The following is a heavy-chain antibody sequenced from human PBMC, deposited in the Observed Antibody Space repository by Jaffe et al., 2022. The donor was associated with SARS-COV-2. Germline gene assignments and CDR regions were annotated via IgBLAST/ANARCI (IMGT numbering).Heavy chain of an antibody. Sequence: EVQLVQSGGGLVQPGGSLRLSCAASGFTFSDYWLIWVRQPPGKGLEWVASIDLDGNNKDYVDSVKGRFTISRDNAKNSLSLHMNNLRAEDSAVYYCAGGIGWHFDLWGRGTLVSVSS. CDR2: IDLDGNNK. V-gene: IGHV3-7*03. CDR1: GFTFSDYW. J-gene: IGHJ2*01. CDR3: AGGIGWHFDL. D-gene: IGHD2-15*01.